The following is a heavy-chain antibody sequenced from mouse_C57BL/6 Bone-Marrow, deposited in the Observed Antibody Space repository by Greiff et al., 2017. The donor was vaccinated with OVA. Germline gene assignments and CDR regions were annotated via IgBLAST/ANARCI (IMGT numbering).Heavy chain of an antibody. CDR1: GFNIKDYY. J-gene: IGHJ3*01. D-gene: IGHD1-1*01. V-gene: IGHV14-1*01. CDR2: IDPEDGDT. CDR3: TTRGFYGSSYGGFAY. Sequence: SGAELVRPGASVKLSCTASGFNIKDYYMHWVKQRPEQGLEWIGRIDPEDGDTEYAPKFQGKATMTADTSSTTAYLQLSSLTSEDTAVYYCTTRGFYGSSYGGFAYWGQGTLVTVSA.